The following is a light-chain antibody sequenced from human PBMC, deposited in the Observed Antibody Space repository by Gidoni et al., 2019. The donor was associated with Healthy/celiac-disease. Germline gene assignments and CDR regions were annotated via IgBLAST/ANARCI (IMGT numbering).Light chain of an antibody. J-gene: IGKJ3*01. CDR3: QQSYSTPVFT. Sequence: DIQMTQSPSSLSASVGDRVSITCRASQSISSHLNWYQQKPGKAPKLLIYAASSLQSGVPSRFSGSGSGTDFTLTISSLQPEDFATYYCQQSYSTPVFTFCPGTKVDIK. V-gene: IGKV1-39*01. CDR1: QSISSH. CDR2: AAS.